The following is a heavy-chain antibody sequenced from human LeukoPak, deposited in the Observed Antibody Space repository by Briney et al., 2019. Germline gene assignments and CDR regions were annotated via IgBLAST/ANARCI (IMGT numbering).Heavy chain of an antibody. V-gene: IGHV1-8*01. CDR1: GYTFTSYD. CDR3: ARVTLPYSSGFAEARY. Sequence: ASVKVSCKASGYTFTSYDFNWLRQATGQGPEWMGWMNPNSGATGYAQKFQGRVTMTRSASINTAYMELTNLRSEDTAVYYCARVTLPYSSGFAEARYWGQGTLVTVSS. J-gene: IGHJ4*02. D-gene: IGHD6-19*01. CDR2: MNPNSGAT.